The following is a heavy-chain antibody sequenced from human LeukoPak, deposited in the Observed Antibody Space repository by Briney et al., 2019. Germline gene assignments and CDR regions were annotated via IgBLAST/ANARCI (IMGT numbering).Heavy chain of an antibody. CDR1: GFTFSSYS. CDR2: ISSSSSYI. Sequence: PGGSLTLSCAASGFTFSSYSMNWVRQAPGQGLEWVSSISSSSSYIYYADSVKGRFTISSDNAKNSLYLQMNSLRAEDTAVYCCARDQGYSSSWDSGSWIGFSDYGGQGTLVTVSS. D-gene: IGHD6-13*01. V-gene: IGHV3-21*01. CDR3: ARDQGYSSSWDSGSWIGFSDY. J-gene: IGHJ4*02.